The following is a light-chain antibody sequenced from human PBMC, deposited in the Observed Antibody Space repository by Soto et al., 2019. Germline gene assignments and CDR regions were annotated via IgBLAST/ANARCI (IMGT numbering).Light chain of an antibody. V-gene: IGKV1-39*01. CDR2: AAS. Sequence: DIPMTQSPSSLSASVGDRVTITCRASQRISTYLNWYQQKPGKAPKLLIFAASTLQSGVPSRFSGSGSGTDFTLTISSLQLEDFATYYCQQSYSTPRTFGQGTKVEIK. CDR3: QQSYSTPRT. CDR1: QRISTY. J-gene: IGKJ1*01.